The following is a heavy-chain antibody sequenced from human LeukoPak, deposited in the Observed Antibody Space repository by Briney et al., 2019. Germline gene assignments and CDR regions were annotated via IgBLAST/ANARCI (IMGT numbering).Heavy chain of an antibody. D-gene: IGHD1-26*01. CDR2: IYTSGST. CDR1: GGSISSYY. J-gene: IGHJ3*02. CDR3: ARDHPPYYQAFDI. V-gene: IGHV4-4*07. Sequence: SETLSLTCTVSGGSISSYYWSWIRQPAGKGLEWIGRIYTSGSTNYNPSLKSRVTMSVDTSENQFSLKLGSVTAADTAVYYCARDHPPYYQAFDIWGQGTMVTVSS.